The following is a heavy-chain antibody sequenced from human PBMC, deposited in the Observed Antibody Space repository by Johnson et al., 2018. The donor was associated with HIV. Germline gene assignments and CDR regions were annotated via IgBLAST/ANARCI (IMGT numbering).Heavy chain of an antibody. Sequence: VQLVESGGGVVRPGGSLRLSCAASGFTFDDYGMSWVRQAPGKGLEWVSDINWNGGSTGYVESVKGRFTISRDNANNLMYLQMSSLRAEDTAVYYCARDPGYSSFDIWGQGAMVIVSS. CDR1: GFTFDDYG. CDR2: INWNGGST. J-gene: IGHJ3*02. D-gene: IGHD6-13*01. V-gene: IGHV3-20*04. CDR3: ARDPGYSSFDI.